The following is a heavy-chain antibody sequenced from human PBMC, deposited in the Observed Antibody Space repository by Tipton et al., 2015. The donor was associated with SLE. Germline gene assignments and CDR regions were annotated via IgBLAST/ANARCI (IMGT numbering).Heavy chain of an antibody. Sequence: TLSLTCAVSGYSISSTYYWGWIRQPPGKGLEWIGNIYHTGTTYYIPSLKSRVTISIDTSKNNFSLKMTAVTAADTAVYYCARLSTDYADRSGYGYFDHWARERWSPSPQ. D-gene: IGHD3-22*01. J-gene: IGHJ4*02. CDR1: GYSISSTYY. CDR2: IYHTGTT. CDR3: ARLSTDYADRSGYGYFDH. V-gene: IGHV4-38-2*01.